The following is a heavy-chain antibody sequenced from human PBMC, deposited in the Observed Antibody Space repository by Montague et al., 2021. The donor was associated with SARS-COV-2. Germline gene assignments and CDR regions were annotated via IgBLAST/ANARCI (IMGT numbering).Heavy chain of an antibody. J-gene: IGHJ4*02. CDR2: IYYTGST. CDR1: GGSISSYY. V-gene: IGHV4-59*01. CDR3: ARAQNTCFIANCVNYFDF. D-gene: IGHD1-1*01. Sequence: SETLFLTCTVSGGSISSYYWSWIRQPPGKGLEWIGYIYYTGSTKYNPSLKSRVTMSLDRPTNRFSLRLNSVTAADTAMYYCARAQNTCFIANCVNYFDFWGLGAQVTVSS.